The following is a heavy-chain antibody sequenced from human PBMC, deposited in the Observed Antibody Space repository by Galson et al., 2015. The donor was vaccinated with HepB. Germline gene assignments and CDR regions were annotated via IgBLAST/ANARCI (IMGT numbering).Heavy chain of an antibody. V-gene: IGHV3-23*01. CDR1: GFTFGSHA. CDR3: AKVYYVSGSYYRGGNYFDY. Sequence: SLRLSCATSGFTFGSHAMSWVRQTPGKGLEWVSALSGSGSSTFYADSVKGRFTISRDNSRNTLYPQMNSLRAEGTALYYCAKVYYVSGSYYRGGNYFDYWGQGTLVTVAS. D-gene: IGHD3-10*01. J-gene: IGHJ4*02. CDR2: LSGSGSST.